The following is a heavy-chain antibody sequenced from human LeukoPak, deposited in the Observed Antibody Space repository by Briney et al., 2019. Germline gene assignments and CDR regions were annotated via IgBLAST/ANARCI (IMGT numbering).Heavy chain of an antibody. CDR3: ARGTRSTVTGTDY. Sequence: GASVKVSCKASGYTFTSYYMHWVRQAPGQGLEWMGIINPSGGSTSYAQKFQGRVTMTRDTTTSTVYMELSRLRSDDTAVYYCARGTRSTVTGTDYWGQGTLVTVSS. J-gene: IGHJ4*02. V-gene: IGHV1-46*01. CDR2: INPSGGST. D-gene: IGHD1-14*01. CDR1: GYTFTSYY.